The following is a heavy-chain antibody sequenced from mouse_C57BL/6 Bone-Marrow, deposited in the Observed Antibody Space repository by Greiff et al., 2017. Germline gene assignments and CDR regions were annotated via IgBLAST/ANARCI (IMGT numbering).Heavy chain of an antibody. D-gene: IGHD1-1*01. CDR3: ASYPDYYGSSYDY. V-gene: IGHV1-42*01. CDR1: GYSFTGYY. Sequence: VQLQQSGPELVKPGASVKISCKASGYSFTGYYMNWVKQSPEKSLEWIGEINPSTGGTTYNQKFKAKATLTVDKSSSTAYMQLKILTSEDSAFYYCASYPDYYGSSYDYWGQGTTLTVSA. J-gene: IGHJ2*01. CDR2: INPSTGGT.